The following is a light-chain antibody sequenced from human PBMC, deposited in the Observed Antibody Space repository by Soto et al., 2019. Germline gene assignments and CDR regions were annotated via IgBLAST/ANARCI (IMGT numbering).Light chain of an antibody. V-gene: IGLV2-14*03. J-gene: IGLJ1*01. Sequence: SALTQPASVSGSPGQSITISCAGTSSDLGAYKYVSWYQQHPDKAPKPILYEVGRRPSGVSNRFSGSKSGNTASLTISGLLAEDEADYSCSSYTNTSTLVFGTGTRSPS. CDR3: SSYTNTSTLV. CDR2: EVG. CDR1: SSDLGAYKY.